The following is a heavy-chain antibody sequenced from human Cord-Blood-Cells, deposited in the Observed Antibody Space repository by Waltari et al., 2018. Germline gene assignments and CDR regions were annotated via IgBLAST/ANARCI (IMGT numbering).Heavy chain of an antibody. CDR3: TRDREADYDILTGYYYYYYYMDV. Sequence: EVQLVESGGGLVQPGRSLRLSCTASGFTFGDYAMSWFRQAPGKGLEWVGFIRSKAYGGTTEYAASVKGRFTIPRDDSKSIAYLQMNSLKTEDTAVYYCTRDREADYDILTGYYYYYYYMDVWGKGTTVTVSS. CDR1: GFTFGDYA. D-gene: IGHD3-9*01. CDR2: IRSKAYGGTT. V-gene: IGHV3-49*03. J-gene: IGHJ6*03.